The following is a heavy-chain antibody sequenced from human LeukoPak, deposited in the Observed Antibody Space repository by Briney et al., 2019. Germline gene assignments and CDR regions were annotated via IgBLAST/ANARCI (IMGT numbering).Heavy chain of an antibody. Sequence: SETLSLTCTVSGGSISSYYWSWIRQPPGKGLEWIGYIYYSGSTNYNPSLKSRVTISVDTSKNQFSLKLSSVTAADTAVYYCARGYYDILTGYYIGYNWFDPWGQGTLVTVSS. V-gene: IGHV4-59*01. D-gene: IGHD3-9*01. CDR1: GGSISSYY. J-gene: IGHJ5*02. CDR2: IYYSGST. CDR3: ARGYYDILTGYYIGYNWFDP.